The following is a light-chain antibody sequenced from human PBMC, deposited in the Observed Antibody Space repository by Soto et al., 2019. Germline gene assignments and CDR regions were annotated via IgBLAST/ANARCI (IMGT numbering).Light chain of an antibody. V-gene: IGKV3-11*01. CDR2: DAS. Sequence: ELVLTQSPATLSLSPGERAHIYCRASQSVSSYLAWYQKNPGQDPRLIIYDASNRATGIPARFSGSVSGTDFNLTISRLETEDCAVYEGQQRSVWPITFGPVTRLEI. CDR1: QSVSSY. CDR3: QQRSVWPIT. J-gene: IGKJ5*01.